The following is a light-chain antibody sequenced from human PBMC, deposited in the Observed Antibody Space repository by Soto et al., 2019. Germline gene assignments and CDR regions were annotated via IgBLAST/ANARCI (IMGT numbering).Light chain of an antibody. CDR2: DAS. V-gene: IGKV3-20*01. CDR1: QSVYSSY. J-gene: IGKJ1*01. Sequence: EIMLTQSPGTLSLSPGERATLSCRASQSVYSSYLAWYQQRPGQAPRLLFYDASIRATGIPDRFSGSGSGTDFSLTISRLEPEDFAVYYCHQYGSSPWTFGQGTKVHIK. CDR3: HQYGSSPWT.